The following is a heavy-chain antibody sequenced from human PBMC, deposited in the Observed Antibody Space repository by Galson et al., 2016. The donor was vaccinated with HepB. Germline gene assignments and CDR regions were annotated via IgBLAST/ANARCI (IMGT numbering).Heavy chain of an antibody. CDR3: ARGEYQLLYTWFDS. D-gene: IGHD2-2*01. J-gene: IGHJ5*01. CDR1: GGTISSGNR. Sequence: LSLTCAVSGGTISSGNRWSWVRQTPGNGLEWIGEIYHSGNTNYNPSLKSRVTISIDESKNHFSLKLTSVTAADTAVYYCARGEYQLLYTWFDSWGQGILVTVSS. CDR2: IYHSGNT. V-gene: IGHV4-4*02.